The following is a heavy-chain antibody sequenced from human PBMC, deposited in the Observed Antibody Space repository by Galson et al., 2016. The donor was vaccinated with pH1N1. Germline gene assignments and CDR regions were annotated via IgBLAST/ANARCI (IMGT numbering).Heavy chain of an antibody. Sequence: SLRLSCAASGFTFSAFSINWVRQAPGKGLEWISYITTSGDSLYYADSVKGRFTISRDNAKNSLYLQMNSLRVEDTAVYYCARDYYYYYGMDVWGQGTTVTVSS. CDR1: GFTFSAFS. V-gene: IGHV3-48*04. CDR2: ITTSGDSL. J-gene: IGHJ6*02. CDR3: ARDYYYYYGMDV.